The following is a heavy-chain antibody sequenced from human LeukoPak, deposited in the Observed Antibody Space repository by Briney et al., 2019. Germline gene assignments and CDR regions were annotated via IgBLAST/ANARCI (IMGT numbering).Heavy chain of an antibody. CDR1: GYTFIAYY. CDR2: INPNSGGT. CDR3: ARVAFSGSYWGAFDY. V-gene: IGHV1-2*02. Sequence: ASVKVSCKASGYTFIAYYLHWVRQAPGQGLEWMGWINPNSGGTNYAQKFQGRVTMTRDTSISTAYMELSRLRSDDTAVYYCARVAFSGSYWGAFDYWGQGTLVTVSS. D-gene: IGHD1-26*01. J-gene: IGHJ4*02.